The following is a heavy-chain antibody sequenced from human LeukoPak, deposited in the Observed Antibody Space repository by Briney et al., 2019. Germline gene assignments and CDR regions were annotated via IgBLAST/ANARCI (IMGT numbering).Heavy chain of an antibody. CDR2: IYYSGST. J-gene: IGHJ4*02. CDR3: ARHLFDSSGYVFDY. CDR1: GASISSSAFY. V-gene: IGHV4-39*01. Sequence: SETLSLTCTVSGASISSSAFYWGWLRQPPGKGLEWIGSIYYSGSTYYNPSLKSRVTISVDTSKNQFSLKLSSVTAADTAVFYCARHLFDSSGYVFDYWGQGTLVTVSS. D-gene: IGHD3-22*01.